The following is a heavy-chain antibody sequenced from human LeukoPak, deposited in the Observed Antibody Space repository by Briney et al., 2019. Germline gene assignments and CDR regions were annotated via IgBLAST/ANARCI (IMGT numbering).Heavy chain of an antibody. CDR1: GGSISSSSYY. CDR3: ARGVRVVRRLPAAIASVSNWFDP. D-gene: IGHD2-2*01. J-gene: IGHJ5*02. CDR2: IYYSGST. Sequence: PSETLSLTCTVSGGSISSSSYYWGWIRQPPGKGLEWIGSIYYSGSTYYNPSLKSRVTISVDTSKNQFSLKLSSVTAADTAVYYCARGVRVVRRLPAAIASVSNWFDPWGQGTLVTVSS. V-gene: IGHV4-39*01.